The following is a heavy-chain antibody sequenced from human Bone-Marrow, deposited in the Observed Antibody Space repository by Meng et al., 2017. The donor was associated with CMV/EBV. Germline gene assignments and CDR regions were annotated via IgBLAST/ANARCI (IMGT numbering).Heavy chain of an antibody. V-gene: IGHV4-34*01. CDR2: INHSGST. CDR1: GGSFSGYY. D-gene: IGHD2-2*01. CDR3: ARASRYCSSTSCYRYYFDY. Sequence: SETLSLTCAVYGGSFSGYYWSWIRQPPGKGLEWIGEINHSGSTNYNPSLKSRVTISVDTSKNQFSLKLSSVTAADTAVYYCARASRYCSSTSCYRYYFDYWGQGPLVTFYS. J-gene: IGHJ4*02.